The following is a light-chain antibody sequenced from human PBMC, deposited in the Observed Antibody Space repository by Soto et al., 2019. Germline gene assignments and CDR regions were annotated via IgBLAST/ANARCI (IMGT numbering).Light chain of an antibody. Sequence: EIVLTQSPGTLSLSPGERATLSCRASQSISSSFLAWYQQRPGQAPRLLIHSVSSKAAGIPDRFSGSGSGTDFTLTINRLEPEDFTLYFCQQYGSSPFTFGPGTQLEIK. CDR1: QSISSSF. J-gene: IGKJ3*01. V-gene: IGKV3-20*01. CDR3: QQYGSSPFT. CDR2: SVS.